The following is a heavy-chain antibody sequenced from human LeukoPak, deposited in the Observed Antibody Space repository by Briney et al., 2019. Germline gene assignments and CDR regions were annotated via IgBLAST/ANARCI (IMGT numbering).Heavy chain of an antibody. Sequence: GASVEVSCKASGYTFTGYYMHWARQAPGQGLEWMGWINPNSGGTNYAQKFQGRVTMTRDTSISTAYMELSRLRSDDTAVYYCARDDGYNRFDYWGQGTLVTVSS. CDR3: ARDDGYNRFDY. J-gene: IGHJ4*02. CDR2: INPNSGGT. V-gene: IGHV1-2*02. D-gene: IGHD5-24*01. CDR1: GYTFTGYY.